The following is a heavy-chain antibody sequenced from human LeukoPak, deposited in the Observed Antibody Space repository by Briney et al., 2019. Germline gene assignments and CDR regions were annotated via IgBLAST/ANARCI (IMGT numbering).Heavy chain of an antibody. Sequence: GASVKVSCKASGYTFTSYGISWVRQAPGQGFEWVGWISAYNGNTNYAQKLQGRVTITADESTSTAYMELSSLRSEDTAVYYCARAKDEYYYYGMDVWGQGTTVTVSS. CDR3: ARAKDEYYYYGMDV. CDR1: GYTFTSYG. J-gene: IGHJ6*02. V-gene: IGHV1-18*01. CDR2: ISAYNGNT. D-gene: IGHD2-15*01.